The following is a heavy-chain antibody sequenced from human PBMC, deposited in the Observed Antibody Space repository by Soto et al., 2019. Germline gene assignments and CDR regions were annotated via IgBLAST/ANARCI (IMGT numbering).Heavy chain of an antibody. J-gene: IGHJ3*02. Sequence: EVQLVESGGGLVKPGGSLRLSCAASGFTFSSYSMNWVRQAPGKGLEWVSSISSSSSYIYYADSVKGRFTISRDNAKNPLYLQMNSLRAEDTAVYYCARGSYGGNPDAFDIWGQGTMVTVSS. CDR2: ISSSSSYI. D-gene: IGHD4-17*01. CDR1: GFTFSSYS. CDR3: ARGSYGGNPDAFDI. V-gene: IGHV3-21*01.